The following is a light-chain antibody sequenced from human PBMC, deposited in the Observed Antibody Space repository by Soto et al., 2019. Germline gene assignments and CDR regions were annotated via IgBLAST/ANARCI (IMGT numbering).Light chain of an antibody. CDR1: QSISSSY. J-gene: IGKJ2*01. V-gene: IGKV3-20*01. CDR2: GAS. Sequence: EIVLTQSPGTLSLSPGERATLSCRASQSISSSYLAWYQQKPGQAPRLLIYGASCRATGIPARFSGSGSGTDFTLTISRLEPEDFAVDYCQQYGGSPPYTFGQGTKLEIK. CDR3: QQYGGSPPYT.